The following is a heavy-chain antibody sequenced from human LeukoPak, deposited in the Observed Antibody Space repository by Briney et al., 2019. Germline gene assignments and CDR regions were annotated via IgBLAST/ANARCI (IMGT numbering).Heavy chain of an antibody. J-gene: IGHJ4*02. CDR2: IYSGGST. V-gene: IGHV3-53*01. D-gene: IGHD6-19*01. CDR1: GFTVSSNY. CDR3: ARSRSSGWCLGPLAIDY. Sequence: GGSLRLSCAASGFTVSSNYMSWVRQAPGKGLEWVSVIYSGGSTYYADSVKGRFTISRDNSKNTLYLQMNSLRAEDTAVYYCARSRSSGWCLGPLAIDYWGQGTLVAVSS.